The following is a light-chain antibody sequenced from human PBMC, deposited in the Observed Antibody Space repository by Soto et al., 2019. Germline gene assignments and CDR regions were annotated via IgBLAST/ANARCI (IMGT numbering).Light chain of an antibody. CDR3: SSYTSSSTYV. J-gene: IGLJ1*01. CDR1: SSDVGAYNY. CDR2: DVT. Sequence: QSALTQPASVSGSPGQSITISCAGTSSDVGAYNYVSWYQQHPGNAPKLVIYDVTNRPSGVSNRFSGSKSGNTASLTISGLQAEDEADYYCSSYTSSSTYVFGTATKLNVL. V-gene: IGLV2-14*03.